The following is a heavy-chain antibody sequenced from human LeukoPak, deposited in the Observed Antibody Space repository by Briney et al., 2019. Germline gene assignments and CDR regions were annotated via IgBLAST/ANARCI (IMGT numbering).Heavy chain of an antibody. D-gene: IGHD5-18*01. Sequence: SETLSLTCTVSGGSISSSSYYWGWNRQPPGKGREWIRSIYYSGSTYYNPSIKSRVTISVDTSKNQYSLKLSSVTAADTAVYYCARKDTAKYSYGRGYFDYWGQGTLVTVSS. J-gene: IGHJ4*02. V-gene: IGHV4-39*01. CDR3: ARKDTAKYSYGRGYFDY. CDR2: IYYSGST. CDR1: GGSISSSSYY.